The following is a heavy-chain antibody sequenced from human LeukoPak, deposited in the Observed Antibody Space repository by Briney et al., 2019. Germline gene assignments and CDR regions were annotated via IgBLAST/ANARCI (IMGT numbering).Heavy chain of an antibody. V-gene: IGHV1-3*01. CDR2: INAGNGNT. CDR1: GYTFTSYA. D-gene: IGHD6-13*01. J-gene: IGHJ6*02. CDR3: ARDPDPPAWYSSSWYYYYYGMDV. Sequence: GASVKVSCKASGYTFTSYAMHWVRQAPGQRLEWMGWINAGNGNTKYSQKFQGRVTITRDTSASTAYMELSSLRSEDTAVYYCARDPDPPAWYSSSWYYYYYGMDVWGQGTTVTVSS.